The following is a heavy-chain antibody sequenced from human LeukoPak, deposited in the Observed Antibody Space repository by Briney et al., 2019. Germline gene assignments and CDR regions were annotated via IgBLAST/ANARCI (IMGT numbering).Heavy chain of an antibody. Sequence: SETLSLTCTVSGGSIGSYYWSWIRQPPGKGLEWIGYVYTSGSTNYNPSFKSRVTLSADTSKNQFSLRLTSVTAADTALYYCARSNWYEYFDNWGQGTLVTVSS. CDR1: GGSIGSYY. V-gene: IGHV4-4*09. CDR3: ARSNWYEYFDN. CDR2: VYTSGST. D-gene: IGHD1-20*01. J-gene: IGHJ4*02.